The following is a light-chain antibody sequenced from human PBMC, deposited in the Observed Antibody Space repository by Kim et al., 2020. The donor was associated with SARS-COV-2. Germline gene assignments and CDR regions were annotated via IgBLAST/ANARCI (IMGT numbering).Light chain of an antibody. V-gene: IGLV3-25*02. CDR1: AFATQT. J-gene: IGLJ2*01. CDR2: YND. CDR3: QSADTRATHVV. Sequence: SYELTQPPSVSVSPGQTATITCCGDAFATQTVYWYQQRPGQAPIMFIYYNDERPSGIPERFSGSSSGTRATLTISGVQGDDEGDYYCQSADTRATHVVFG.